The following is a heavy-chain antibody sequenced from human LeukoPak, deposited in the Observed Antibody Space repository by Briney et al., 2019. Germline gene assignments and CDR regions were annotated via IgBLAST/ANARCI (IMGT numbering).Heavy chain of an antibody. D-gene: IGHD3-9*01. J-gene: IGHJ4*02. CDR2: IYYSGST. CDR3: AGSYFDWLLPFDY. CDR1: GGSISSYY. Sequence: SETLSLTCTVTGGSISSYYWSWIRQPPGKGLEWIGYIYYSGSTNYNPSLKSRVTTSVDTSKNQFSLKLSSVTAADTAVYYCAGSYFDWLLPFDYWGQGTLVTVSS. V-gene: IGHV4-59*01.